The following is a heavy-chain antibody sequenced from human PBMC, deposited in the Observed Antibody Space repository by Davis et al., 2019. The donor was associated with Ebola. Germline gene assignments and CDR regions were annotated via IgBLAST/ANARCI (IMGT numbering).Heavy chain of an antibody. J-gene: IGHJ4*02. CDR1: GFTFSSYA. D-gene: IGHD3-16*01. Sequence: GGSLRLSCAASGFTFSSYAMHWVRQAPGKGLEWVAVISYDGSNKYYADSVKGRFTISRDNSKNTLFLQMNSLRGEDTALYYCAKEAGLTIGDYWGQGTLVTVSS. CDR3: AKEAGLTIGDY. V-gene: IGHV3-30-3*01. CDR2: ISYDGSNK.